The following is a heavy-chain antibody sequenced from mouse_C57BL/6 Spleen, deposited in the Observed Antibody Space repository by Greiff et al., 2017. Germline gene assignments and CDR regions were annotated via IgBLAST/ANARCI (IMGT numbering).Heavy chain of an antibody. Sequence: VNVVESGPGLVAPSQSLSITCTVSGFSLTSYGVSWVRQPPGKGLEWLGVIWGDGSTNYHSALISRLSISEDNSKSQVFLKLNSLQTEDTATYYCAKRRGSSYEGDIDVWGTGTTVTVSS. CDR1: GFSLTSYG. D-gene: IGHD1-1*01. J-gene: IGHJ1*03. V-gene: IGHV2-3*01. CDR2: IWGDGST. CDR3: AKRRGSSYEGDIDV.